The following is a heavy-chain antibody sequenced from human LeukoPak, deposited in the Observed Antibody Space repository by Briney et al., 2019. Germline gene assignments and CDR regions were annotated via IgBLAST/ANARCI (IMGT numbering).Heavy chain of an antibody. CDR2: INAGNGNT. V-gene: IGHV1-3*01. CDR1: GYTFTSYA. CDR3: AREYSSGWYATGYGMDV. D-gene: IGHD6-19*01. Sequence: ASVKVSCKASGYTFTSYAMHWVRQAPGQRLEWMGWINAGNGNTKYSQKFQGRVTITRDTSASTAYMELSSLRSEDTAVYYCAREYSSGWYATGYGMDVWGQGTTVTVSS. J-gene: IGHJ6*02.